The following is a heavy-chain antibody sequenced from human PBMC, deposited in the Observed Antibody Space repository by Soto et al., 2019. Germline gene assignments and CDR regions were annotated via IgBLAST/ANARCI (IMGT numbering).Heavy chain of an antibody. CDR3: ASATYYDS. D-gene: IGHD3-3*01. CDR1: GGSFSGYY. J-gene: IGHJ4*02. Sequence: SETLSLTCAVYGGSFSGYYWSWIRQPPGKGLEWIGEINHSGSTNYNPSLKSRVTISVDTSKNQFSLKLSSVTAADTAVYYCASATYYDSWGQGTLVTVSS. V-gene: IGHV4-34*01. CDR2: INHSGST.